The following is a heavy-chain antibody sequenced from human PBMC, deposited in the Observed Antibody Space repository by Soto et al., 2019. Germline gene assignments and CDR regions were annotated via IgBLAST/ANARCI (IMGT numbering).Heavy chain of an antibody. V-gene: IGHV1-69*13. CDR1: GGTFSSYA. CDR2: IIPIFGTA. D-gene: IGHD6-19*01. Sequence: GASVKVSCKASGGTFSSYAISWVRQAPGQGLEWMGGIIPIFGTANYAQKFQGRVTITADESTSTAYMELRSLRSDDTAVYYCARDFSGWAPGYWGQGTLVTVSS. CDR3: ARDFSGWAPGY. J-gene: IGHJ4*02.